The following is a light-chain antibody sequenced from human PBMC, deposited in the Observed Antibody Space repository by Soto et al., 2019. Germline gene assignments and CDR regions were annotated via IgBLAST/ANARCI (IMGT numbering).Light chain of an antibody. J-gene: IGKJ1*01. CDR3: QRNSRARGG. CDR1: QGISEY. Sequence: IEMAQSPSSLSASVVDRVTITCQASQGISEYLSWYHQKPGKVPKLLIYCAPSLHSGVPGRFSGSGSWTDFTLTISSLPPEDVATYYCQRNSRARGGFGQGTKVDIK. CDR2: CAP. V-gene: IGKV1-27*01.